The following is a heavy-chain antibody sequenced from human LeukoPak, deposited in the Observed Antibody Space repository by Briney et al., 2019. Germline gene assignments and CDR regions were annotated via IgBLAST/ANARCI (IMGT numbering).Heavy chain of an antibody. V-gene: IGHV4-61*02. Sequence: PSETLYLTCTVSGVSITSGTYYWTWIRQPAGKGLEWIGRIYSTGRVNYNPSLKSRVTMLLDTSKNHISLKLTSVTAADTAIYFCARASETAMVTLWGQGTLVTVSS. CDR1: GVSITSGTYY. CDR3: ARASETAMVTL. J-gene: IGHJ4*02. CDR2: IYSTGRV. D-gene: IGHD5-18*01.